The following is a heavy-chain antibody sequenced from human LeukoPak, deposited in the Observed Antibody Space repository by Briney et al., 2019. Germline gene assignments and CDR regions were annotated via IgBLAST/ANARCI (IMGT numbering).Heavy chain of an antibody. CDR3: ARTPRYCSGGSCYSVYFQH. D-gene: IGHD2-15*01. CDR2: ISSSGSTI. Sequence: GGCLRLSCVVSGFTVSSNYMNWIRQAPGKGLEWVSYISSSGSTIYYADSVKGRFTISRDNAKNSLYLQMNSLRAEDTAVYYCARTPRYCSGGSCYSVYFQHWGQGTLVTVSS. CDR1: GFTVSSNY. V-gene: IGHV3-11*04. J-gene: IGHJ1*01.